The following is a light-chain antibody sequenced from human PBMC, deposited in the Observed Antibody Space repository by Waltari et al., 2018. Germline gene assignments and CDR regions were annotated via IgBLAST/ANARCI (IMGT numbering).Light chain of an antibody. Sequence: DIVLTQSPDSLVVSLGARAPINCKASQDFLYTSTNKSSLGWYQQKPGQPPTLLIYWASTREAGVPDRFSGTGAGTDFTLTISSLQAEDVAVYYCHQYFSPHWTFGQGTKVEIK. J-gene: IGKJ1*01. CDR3: HQYFSPHWT. CDR1: QDFLYTSTNKSS. CDR2: WAS. V-gene: IGKV4-1*01.